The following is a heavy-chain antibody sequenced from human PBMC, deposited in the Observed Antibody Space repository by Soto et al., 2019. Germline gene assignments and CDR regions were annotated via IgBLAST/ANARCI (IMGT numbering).Heavy chain of an antibody. CDR3: ARENDFWSGYQFYNWFDP. V-gene: IGHV1-18*01. D-gene: IGHD3-3*01. CDR1: GYTFTSYG. Sequence: EASVKVSCKASGYTFTSYGISWVRQAPGQGLEWMGWISAYNGNTNYAQKLQGRVTMTTDTSTSTAYMELRSLRSDDTAVYYCARENDFWSGYQFYNWFDPWGQGTLVTVSS. CDR2: ISAYNGNT. J-gene: IGHJ5*02.